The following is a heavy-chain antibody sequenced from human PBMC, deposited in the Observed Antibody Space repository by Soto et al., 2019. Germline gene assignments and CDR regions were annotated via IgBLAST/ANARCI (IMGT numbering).Heavy chain of an antibody. CDR2: ISGSGDRA. V-gene: IGHV3-23*01. J-gene: IGHJ4*02. D-gene: IGHD2-21*01. CDR3: AKEMIASKLAEFFDY. Sequence: EVQLLESGGGLIQPGGSLRLSCEASGFTFSNYGMTWVRQAPGKGLEWVSTISGSGDRAFYADPVKGRFTISRDNSKNTLYLQMNSLSAEDTAIYCCAKEMIASKLAEFFDYWGQGILVTVSS. CDR1: GFTFSNYG.